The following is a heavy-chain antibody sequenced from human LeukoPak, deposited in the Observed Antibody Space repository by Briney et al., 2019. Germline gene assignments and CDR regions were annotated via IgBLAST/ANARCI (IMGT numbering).Heavy chain of an antibody. V-gene: IGHV3-30*03. CDR1: GFTFSSYG. J-gene: IGHJ5*02. D-gene: IGHD3-10*01. CDR2: ISYDGSNK. CDR3: AREGINNCLDP. Sequence: GGSLRLSCAASGFTFSSYGMHWVRQAPGKGLKWVAVISYDGSNKYYADSVKGRFTISRDNAKNSLYLQMNSLRAEDTAVYYCAREGINNCLDPWGQGTLVSVSS.